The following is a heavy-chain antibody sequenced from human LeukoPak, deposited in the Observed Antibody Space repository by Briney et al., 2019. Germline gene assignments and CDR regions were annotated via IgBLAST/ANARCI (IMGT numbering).Heavy chain of an antibody. J-gene: IGHJ4*02. V-gene: IGHV3-21*01. CDR1: GFTFSSNS. D-gene: IGHD6-19*01. Sequence: GGSLRLSCAASGFTFSSNSMSWVRQAPGKGLEWVSSISSSSSSIYYADSVKGRFTISRDNAKNSLYLQMNSPRADDTAVYYCARGGGWGYYFDYWGQGTLVTVSS. CDR2: ISSSSSSI. CDR3: ARGGGWGYYFDY.